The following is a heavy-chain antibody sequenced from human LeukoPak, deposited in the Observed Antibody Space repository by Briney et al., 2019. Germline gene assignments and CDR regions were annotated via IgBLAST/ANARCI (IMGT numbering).Heavy chain of an antibody. J-gene: IGHJ1*01. V-gene: IGHV3-21*01. CDR1: GFTFSDYS. Sequence: GGSLRLSCAASGFTFSDYSMNWVRQAPGEGLEWVSSISRNSRHVYYGGSVWGRFTISRDDAQNSLFLQMNSLRAEDMAVYYCVRDFMGMGGTTAYLHYWGQGTLVTVSS. D-gene: IGHD1-26*01. CDR3: VRDFMGMGGTTAYLHY. CDR2: ISRNSRHV.